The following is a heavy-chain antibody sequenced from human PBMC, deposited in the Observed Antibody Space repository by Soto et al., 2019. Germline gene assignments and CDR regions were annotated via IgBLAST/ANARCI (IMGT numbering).Heavy chain of an antibody. V-gene: IGHV1-69*02. CDR3: ARSFGGGSCYLCELE. Sequence: GASVKVSCKASGGTFSSYTISWVRQAPGQGLEWMGRIIPILGIANYAQKFQGRVTITADKSTSTAYMELSSLRSEDTAVYYCARSFGGGSCYLCELEWGQGTMVTVSS. CDR2: IIPILGIA. D-gene: IGHD2-15*01. J-gene: IGHJ3*01. CDR1: GGTFSSYT.